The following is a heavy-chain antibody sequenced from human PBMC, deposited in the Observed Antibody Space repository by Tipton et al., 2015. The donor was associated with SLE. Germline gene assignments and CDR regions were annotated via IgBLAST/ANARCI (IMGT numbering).Heavy chain of an antibody. CDR3: ATSRGNWFDP. D-gene: IGHD3-10*01. V-gene: IGHV4-31*03. CDR2: IFYSGTT. Sequence: TLSLTCTFSGGSINSDEYYWNWIRQHPGKGLEWVGYIFYSGTTHYNPSLKSRGSLSVDTSKNQFSLNLRSVTAADTAVYYCATSRGNWFDPWGQGTLVTVSS. CDR1: GGSINSDEYY. J-gene: IGHJ5*02.